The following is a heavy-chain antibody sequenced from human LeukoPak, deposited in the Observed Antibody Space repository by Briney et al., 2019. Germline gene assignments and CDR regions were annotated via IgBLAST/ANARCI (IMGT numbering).Heavy chain of an antibody. CDR1: GGSISSSYYY. J-gene: IGHJ4*02. D-gene: IGHD3-10*01. CDR3: ARHYGH. V-gene: IGHV4-39*01. Sequence: SETLSLTCTVSGGSISSSYYYWGWLRQPPGKGLEWIGSIYHSGSTFYNPSLKSRVIISVDTSKNQFSLRLSSVAAADTAVYYCARHYGHWGQGTLVTVSS. CDR2: IYHSGST.